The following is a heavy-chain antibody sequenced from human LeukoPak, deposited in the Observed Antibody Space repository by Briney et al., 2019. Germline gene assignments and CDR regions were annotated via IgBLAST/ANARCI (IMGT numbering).Heavy chain of an antibody. Sequence: GGSLRLSCAVSGFTVSANYMSWVRQAPGKGLEWVSVIYSGGNTDYADPVKGRFTISRDNSKNTVYLQMNSLRVEDTAVYYCARDPGDFWSGYYPDYWGQGTLVTVSS. CDR1: GFTVSANY. J-gene: IGHJ4*02. CDR2: IYSGGNT. CDR3: ARDPGDFWSGYYPDY. V-gene: IGHV3-53*01. D-gene: IGHD3-3*01.